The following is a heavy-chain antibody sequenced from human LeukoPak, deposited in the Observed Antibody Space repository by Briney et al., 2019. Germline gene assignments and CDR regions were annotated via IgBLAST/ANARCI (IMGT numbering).Heavy chain of an antibody. D-gene: IGHD3-22*01. Sequence: GGSLRLSCAASGFTFSSYGMAWVRQAPGKGLEWVSLISSSGQDTYYADSVKGRFTISRDNSRDTLFLQMNSLRAEDTAVYFCAKRIAESRVYYCFGYWGQGNLVTVSS. CDR2: ISSSGQDT. V-gene: IGHV3-23*01. J-gene: IGHJ4*02. CDR3: AKRIAESRVYYCFGY. CDR1: GFTFSSYG.